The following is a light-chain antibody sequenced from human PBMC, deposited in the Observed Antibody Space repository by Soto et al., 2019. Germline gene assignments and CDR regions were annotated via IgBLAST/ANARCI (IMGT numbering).Light chain of an antibody. CDR2: DSS. CDR1: ESIMTY. CDR3: QQRPNWPPLA. Sequence: EVVLTQSPATLSLSPGERATLTCRASESIMTYLSWYHQKPGQAPRLLIYDSSVRATGIPGRFSGSGSGTDFTPTISSLEAEDFAVYYCQQRPNWPPLAFGGGTRVEIK. V-gene: IGKV3-11*01. J-gene: IGKJ4*01.